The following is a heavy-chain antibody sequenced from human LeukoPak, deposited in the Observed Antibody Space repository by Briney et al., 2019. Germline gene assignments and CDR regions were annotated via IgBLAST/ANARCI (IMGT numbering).Heavy chain of an antibody. V-gene: IGHV4-59*01. CDR3: ARATQQLLDS. CDR2: IYYSGST. Sequence: SETLSLTCTASGGSISGYYWSWVRQSPGKGLEWIGYIYYSGSTYYNPSLKSRVTISVDTSKNQFSLKLTSVTAADTAVYYCARATQQLLDSWGQGTLVTVSS. D-gene: IGHD6-13*01. J-gene: IGHJ4*02. CDR1: GGSISGYY.